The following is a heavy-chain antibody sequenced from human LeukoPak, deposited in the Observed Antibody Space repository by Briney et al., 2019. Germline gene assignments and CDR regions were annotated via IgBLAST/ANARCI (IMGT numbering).Heavy chain of an antibody. V-gene: IGHV5-51*01. CDR3: ARQGRTFDYDFWSGYPQSDAFDI. J-gene: IGHJ3*02. Sequence: PGESLKISCKGFGYSFTSYWIGWVRQMPGKGLEWMGIIYPGDSDTRYSPSFQGQVTISADKSISTAYLQWSSLKASDTAMYYCARQGRTFDYDFWSGYPQSDAFDIWGQGTMVTVSS. CDR2: IYPGDSDT. D-gene: IGHD3-3*01. CDR1: GYSFTSYW.